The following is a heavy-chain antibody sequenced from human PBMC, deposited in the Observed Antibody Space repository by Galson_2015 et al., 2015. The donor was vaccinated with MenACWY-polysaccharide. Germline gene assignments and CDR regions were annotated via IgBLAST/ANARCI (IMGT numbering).Heavy chain of an antibody. CDR2: ISGSGVNT. V-gene: IGHV3-23*01. J-gene: IGHJ3*02. CDR1: GFTFSSYA. D-gene: IGHD1-26*01. Sequence: LRLSCAGSGFTFSSYAMSWVRQAPGEGREWVSAISGSGVNTYYADSVKGRFTISRDNSKNTLYLQMNSLRAEDTAIYYCAKIGTDGFDIWGQGTMVTVSS. CDR3: AKIGTDGFDI.